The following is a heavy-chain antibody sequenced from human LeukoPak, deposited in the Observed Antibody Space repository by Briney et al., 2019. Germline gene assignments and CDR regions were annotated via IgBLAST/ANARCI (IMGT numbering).Heavy chain of an antibody. J-gene: IGHJ4*02. V-gene: IGHV3-48*03. D-gene: IGHD1-26*01. Sequence: QPGGSLRLSCAASGFTFSSYEMNWVRQAPGKGLEWVSYISSSGTTIYYADSVKGRFTISRDNAKNSLFLQVNSLRAEDTAVYYCVRGGDLLGSWVYWGQGTLVTVSS. CDR3: VRGGDLLGSWVY. CDR2: ISSSGTTI. CDR1: GFTFSSYE.